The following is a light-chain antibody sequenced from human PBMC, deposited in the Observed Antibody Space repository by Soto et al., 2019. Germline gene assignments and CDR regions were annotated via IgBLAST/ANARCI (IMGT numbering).Light chain of an antibody. CDR3: ASYTSISSIGV. Sequence: QSVLTQPASVSGSPGHSITISCTGTGSDIGSYKYVSWYQQHPGKAPKLIIFEVNNRPSGVSDRFSGSKSGNTASLIISGLQAEDEADYYCASYTSISSIGVFGTGTKVTVL. CDR2: EVN. J-gene: IGLJ1*01. CDR1: GSDIGSYKY. V-gene: IGLV2-14*03.